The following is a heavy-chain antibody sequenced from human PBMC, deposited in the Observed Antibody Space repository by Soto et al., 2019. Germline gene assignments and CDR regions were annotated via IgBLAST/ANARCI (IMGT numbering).Heavy chain of an antibody. CDR3: ARSSGVPTPDFDY. J-gene: IGHJ4*02. CDR1: GFAFNIYA. V-gene: IGHV3-30-3*01. D-gene: IGHD3-3*01. CDR2: ISHDGTNR. Sequence: SLRLSCAASGFAFNIYAIHWVRQAPGKGLEWVAVISHDGTNRYYTDSVRGRFTISRDNSKNTVYLEMDSLRADDTAVYYCARSSGVPTPDFDYWGQGTLVTV.